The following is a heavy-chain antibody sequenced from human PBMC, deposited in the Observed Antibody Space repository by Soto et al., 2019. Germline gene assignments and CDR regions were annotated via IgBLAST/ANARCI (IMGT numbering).Heavy chain of an antibody. Sequence: EVQLLESGGGLVQQGGSLRLSCAASGFTFSTYAMSWVRQAPGKGLEWVSGMSGSGGSTYYADSVKGRFTISRDNSKNTLDLQMNSLRAEDTAVYYCMNLYSYGSGSYYKWGQGTLGTVSS. CDR1: GFTFSTYA. J-gene: IGHJ4*02. V-gene: IGHV3-23*01. CDR2: MSGSGGST. D-gene: IGHD3-10*01. CDR3: MNLYSYGSGSYYK.